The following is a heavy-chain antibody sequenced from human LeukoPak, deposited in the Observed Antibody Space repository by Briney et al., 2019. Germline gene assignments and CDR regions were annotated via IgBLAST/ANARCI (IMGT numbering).Heavy chain of an antibody. D-gene: IGHD2-8*01. Sequence: GRSLRLSCAASGFTFNSYSMHWVRQAPGKGLEWVALMSYDGSNKYYADSVKGRFTISRDNSKNTLYLQMNSLRAEDTAVYYCVRGVTYMDVWGRGTTVTVSS. CDR1: GFTFNSYS. J-gene: IGHJ6*03. CDR3: VRGVTYMDV. V-gene: IGHV3-30*04. CDR2: MSYDGSNK.